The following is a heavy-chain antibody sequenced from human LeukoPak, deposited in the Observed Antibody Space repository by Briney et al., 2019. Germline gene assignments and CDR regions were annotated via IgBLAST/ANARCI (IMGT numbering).Heavy chain of an antibody. D-gene: IGHD1-26*01. Sequence: ASVKVSCKASGYTFTGYYMHWVRQAPGQGGEGMGRINPNSGGTNYVQKFQGRGTISRETTISTDYMEVRRLRSDDTAVYYCARVRVGATAGDCFDYWGQGTLVTVSS. CDR3: ARVRVGATAGDCFDY. CDR2: INPNSGGT. V-gene: IGHV1-2*06. J-gene: IGHJ4*02. CDR1: GYTFTGYY.